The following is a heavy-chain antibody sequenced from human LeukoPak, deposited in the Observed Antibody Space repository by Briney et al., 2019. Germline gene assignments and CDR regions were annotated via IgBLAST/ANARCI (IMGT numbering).Heavy chain of an antibody. CDR3: ARDEYDSSGYLAY. D-gene: IGHD3-22*01. CDR2: ISSSSYI. J-gene: IGHJ4*02. Sequence: GGSLRLSCAASGFTFSSYSMNWVRQAPGKGLEWVSSISSSSYIYYADSVKGRFTISRDNAKNSLYLQMNSLRAEDTAVYYCARDEYDSSGYLAYWGQGTLVTVSS. V-gene: IGHV3-21*01. CDR1: GFTFSSYS.